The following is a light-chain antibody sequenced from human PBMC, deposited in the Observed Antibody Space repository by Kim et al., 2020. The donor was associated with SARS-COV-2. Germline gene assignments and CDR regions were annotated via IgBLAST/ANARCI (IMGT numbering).Light chain of an antibody. CDR2: AAS. V-gene: IGKV1-39*01. Sequence: DIQMTQSPSSLSTSVGDRVTITCRASQTINSYLNWYHQKPGKAPNLLIYAASRLESGVPSRFSGSGSGTEFTLTISSLQPEDVGTYYCQQSYSAPTWTFGQGTKVEIK. J-gene: IGKJ1*01. CDR1: QTINSY. CDR3: QQSYSAPTWT.